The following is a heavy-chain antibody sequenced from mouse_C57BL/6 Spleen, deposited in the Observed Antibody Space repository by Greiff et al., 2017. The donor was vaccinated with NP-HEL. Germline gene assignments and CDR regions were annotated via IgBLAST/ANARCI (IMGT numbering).Heavy chain of an antibody. J-gene: IGHJ2*01. V-gene: IGHV3-6*01. CDR2: ISYDGSN. D-gene: IGHD2-3*01. Sequence: EVQLQQSGPGLVKPSQSLSLTCSVTGYSITSGYYWNWIRQFPGNKLEWMGYISYDGSNNYNPSLKNRISITRDTSKNQFFLKLNSVTTEDTATYYCARVGIYDGYYFDYWGQGTTLTVSS. CDR1: GYSITSGYY. CDR3: ARVGIYDGYYFDY.